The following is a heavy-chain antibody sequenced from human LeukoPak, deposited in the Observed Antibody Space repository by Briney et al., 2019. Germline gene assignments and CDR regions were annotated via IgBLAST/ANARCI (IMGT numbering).Heavy chain of an antibody. V-gene: IGHV3-7*01. D-gene: IGHD6-13*01. CDR1: GFTFRNYW. CDR3: ARAGGTSWADY. CDR2: VKQDGTEK. J-gene: IGHJ4*02. Sequence: GGSLRLSCEASGFTFRNYWMTWVRQAPGKGLEWVANVKQDGTEKFYVDSVKGRFTISRDNGKNSLYLQMNSLRVEDTAIYYCARAGGTSWADYWGQGTLVTVSS.